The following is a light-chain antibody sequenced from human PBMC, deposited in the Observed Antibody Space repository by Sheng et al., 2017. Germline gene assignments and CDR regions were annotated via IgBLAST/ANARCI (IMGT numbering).Light chain of an antibody. CDR2: DAS. J-gene: IGKJ4*01. V-gene: IGKV3-11*01. Sequence: EIVLTQSPGTLSLSPGERATLSCRASQSVSSSLAWYQQKPGQAPRLLIYDASKRATGIPARFSGSGSGTDYTLTISSLEPEDFAVYYCQQRSNWPLTFGGGTKVEIK. CDR3: QQRSNWPLT. CDR1: QSVSSS.